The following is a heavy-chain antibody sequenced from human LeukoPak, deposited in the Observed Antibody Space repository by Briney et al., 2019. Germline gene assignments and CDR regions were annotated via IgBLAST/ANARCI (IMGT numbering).Heavy chain of an antibody. CDR3: ARIDYYYDSSGSTYNWFDP. Sequence: SETLSLTCTVSGGSISSGGYYWSWIRQHPGKGLEWIGYIYYSGSTYYNPSLKSRVTISVDRSKNQFSLKLSSVTAADTAVYYCARIDYYYDSSGSTYNWFDPWGQGTLVTVSS. V-gene: IGHV4-31*03. CDR2: IYYSGST. CDR1: GGSISSGGYY. J-gene: IGHJ5*02. D-gene: IGHD3-22*01.